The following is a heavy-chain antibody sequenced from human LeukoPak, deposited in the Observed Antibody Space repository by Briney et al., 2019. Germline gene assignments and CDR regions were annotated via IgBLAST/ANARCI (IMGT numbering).Heavy chain of an antibody. V-gene: IGHV3-33*06. J-gene: IGHJ4*02. Sequence: PGGSLRLSCAASRFTFRNYGMHWVRQAPGKGLEWVAVIWYDGSEKYYVDSVKGRFTVSRDNSKSTLCLQMNSLRAEDTAVYYCAKQLGYCSDGSCYFPYWGQGTLVTVSS. CDR1: RFTFRNYG. CDR2: IWYDGSEK. D-gene: IGHD2-15*01. CDR3: AKQLGYCSDGSCYFPY.